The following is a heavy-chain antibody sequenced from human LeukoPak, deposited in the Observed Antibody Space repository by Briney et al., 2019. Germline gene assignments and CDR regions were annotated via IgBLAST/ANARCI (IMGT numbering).Heavy chain of an antibody. Sequence: GASVKVSCKASGGTFSSYAISWVRQAPGQGLEWMGGIITIFGTANYAQKFQGRVTITTDESTSTAYMELSSLRSEDTAVYYCASHYSNYGALYYYYYMDLWGKGTTVTVSS. CDR3: ASHYSNYGALYYYYYMDL. CDR2: IITIFGTA. V-gene: IGHV1-69*05. CDR1: GGTFSSYA. D-gene: IGHD4-11*01. J-gene: IGHJ6*03.